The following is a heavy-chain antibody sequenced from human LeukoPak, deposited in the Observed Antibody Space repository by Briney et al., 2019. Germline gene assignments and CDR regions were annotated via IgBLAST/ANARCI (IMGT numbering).Heavy chain of an antibody. J-gene: IGHJ4*02. V-gene: IGHV3-23*01. CDR2: ISGSGGST. Sequence: PGGSLRLSCAASGFSFSSYAMSWVRQAPGKGLEWVSAISGSGGSTYYADSVKGRFTISRDNSKNTLYLQMNSLRAEDTAVYYCAKGQYSGSYYVAGDYWGQGTLVTVSS. CDR3: AKGQYSGSYYVAGDY. D-gene: IGHD1-26*01. CDR1: GFSFSSYA.